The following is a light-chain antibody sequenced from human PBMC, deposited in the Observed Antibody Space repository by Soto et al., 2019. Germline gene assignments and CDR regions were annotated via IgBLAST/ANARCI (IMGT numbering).Light chain of an antibody. J-gene: IGLJ1*01. CDR1: SSNIGRNT. CDR3: ASWDDSLNGYV. Sequence: QSVLTQTPSASESPGQRGTISCSGSSSNIGRNTVSWYQQLAGTAPKLLIYTNDQRPSGVPDRFSGSKSGTSASLAISGLQSEDDADYYCASWDDSLNGYVFGTGTKVTVL. CDR2: TND. V-gene: IGLV1-44*01.